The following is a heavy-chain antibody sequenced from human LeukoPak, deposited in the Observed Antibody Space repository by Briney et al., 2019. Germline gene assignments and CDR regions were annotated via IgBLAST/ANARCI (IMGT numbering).Heavy chain of an antibody. J-gene: IGHJ4*02. CDR3: ARGCLSGFDY. V-gene: IGHV4-34*01. CDR1: GGSFSGYY. CDR2: INHSGST. Sequence: SETLSLTCAVYGGSFSGYYWSWIRQPPGKGLEWIGEINHSGSTNYNPSLKSRVTISVDTSKNQFSLKLSSVTAADTAVYYCARGCLSGFDYWGQGILVTVSS. D-gene: IGHD5/OR15-5a*01.